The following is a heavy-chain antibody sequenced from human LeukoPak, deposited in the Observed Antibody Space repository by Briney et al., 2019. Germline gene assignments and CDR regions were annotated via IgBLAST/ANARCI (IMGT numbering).Heavy chain of an antibody. D-gene: IGHD6-13*01. V-gene: IGHV5-51*01. J-gene: IGHJ4*02. CDR2: VYPGDSDT. CDR3: ARRIYRSSWYVFDY. Sequence: GESLKISCKGSGYSFTSYWIGWVRQMPGKGLEWMGIVYPGDSDTRYSPSFQGQVTISADKSISTAYLQWSSLRASDTAIYYCARRIYRSSWYVFDYWGQGTLLTVSS. CDR1: GYSFTSYW.